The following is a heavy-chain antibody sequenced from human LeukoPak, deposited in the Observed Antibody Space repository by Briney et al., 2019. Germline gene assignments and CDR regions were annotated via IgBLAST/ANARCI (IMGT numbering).Heavy chain of an antibody. J-gene: IGHJ5*01. V-gene: IGHV3-74*01. Sequence: GGSLRLSCVASGFTFNTYWMHWVRQAPGKGLVWVSRINSDGSSTSYADSVKGRFTISRDNAKNSLYLQMNSLKVEDTAIYYCARDNWVDCWGQGTLVTVSS. CDR2: INSDGSST. CDR3: ARDNWVDC. CDR1: GFTFNTYW.